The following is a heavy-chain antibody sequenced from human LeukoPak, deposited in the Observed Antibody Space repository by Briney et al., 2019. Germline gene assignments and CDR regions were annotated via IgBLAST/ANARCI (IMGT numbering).Heavy chain of an antibody. CDR1: GFTFNDYE. CDR2: ISSSGSTI. CDR3: ARVRSPLRIFDY. D-gene: IGHD2/OR15-2a*01. V-gene: IGHV3-48*03. J-gene: IGHJ4*02. Sequence: GGSLRLSCAASGFTFNDYEMNWVRQAPGKGLEWVSYISSSGSTIYYADSVKGRFTISRDNAKNSLYLQMNSLRAEGTAAYYCARVRSPLRIFDYWGQGTLVTVSS.